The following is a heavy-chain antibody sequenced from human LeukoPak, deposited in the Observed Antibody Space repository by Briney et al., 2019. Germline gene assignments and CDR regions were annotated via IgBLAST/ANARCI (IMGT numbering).Heavy chain of an antibody. D-gene: IGHD6-19*01. Sequence: GGSLRLSCAASGFSFSSYGMHWVRQAPGKGLEWMAVVSFDGSNKYYADSVKGRFTISRDSENTLYLRMNSLRAEDTAVYFCVKVASSGWYRDVFDIWGQGTMVTVSS. CDR2: VSFDGSNK. J-gene: IGHJ3*02. CDR3: VKVASSGWYRDVFDI. V-gene: IGHV3-30*18. CDR1: GFSFSSYG.